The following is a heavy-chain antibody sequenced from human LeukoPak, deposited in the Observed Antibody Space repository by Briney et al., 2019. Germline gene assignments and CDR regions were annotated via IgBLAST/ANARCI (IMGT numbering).Heavy chain of an antibody. J-gene: IGHJ4*02. D-gene: IGHD5-24*01. V-gene: IGHV3-23*01. Sequence: PGEFLRLSCAASGFTFTSYAMSWVRQAPGKGLEWVSSLSASGDGTFYADSVKGRFTISRDDSMNTLYLQMNSLRTQDTAVYYCAKDPREGYSLTLPYYFDYWGQGTLVTVSS. CDR3: AKDPREGYSLTLPYYFDY. CDR2: LSASGDGT. CDR1: GFTFTSYA.